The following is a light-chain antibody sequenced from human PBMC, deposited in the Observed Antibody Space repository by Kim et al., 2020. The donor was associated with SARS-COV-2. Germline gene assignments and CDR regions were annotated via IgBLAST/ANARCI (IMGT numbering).Light chain of an antibody. V-gene: IGLV3-21*04. J-gene: IGLJ1*01. CDR1: NIGSKS. Sequence: SYELTQPPSVSVAPGKTARITCGGNNIGSKSVHWYQQKPGQAPVLVIYYDSDRPSGIPERFSVSNSGNTATLTISRVEAGDEADYYCQAWDSSMYHYVF. CDR3: QAWDSSMYHYV. CDR2: YDS.